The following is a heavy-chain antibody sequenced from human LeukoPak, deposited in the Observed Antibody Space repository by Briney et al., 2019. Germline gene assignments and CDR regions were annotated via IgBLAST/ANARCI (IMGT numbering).Heavy chain of an antibody. CDR1: GFTFSSYS. Sequence: GGSLRLSCAASGFTFSSYSMNWVRQAPGKGLEWVSSISSSSSYIYYADSVKGRFTISRDNAKNSLYLQMNSLRAEDTAVYYCARDPYYFHSSGLFAPGRSDSWGQGTLVTVSS. J-gene: IGHJ4*02. CDR2: ISSSSSYI. CDR3: ARDPYYFHSSGLFAPGRSDS. D-gene: IGHD3-22*01. V-gene: IGHV3-21*01.